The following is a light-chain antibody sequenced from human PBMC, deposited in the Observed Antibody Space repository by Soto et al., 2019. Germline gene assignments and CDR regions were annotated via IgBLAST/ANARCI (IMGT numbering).Light chain of an antibody. Sequence: DIQMTQSPSSLSASVGDRVTITCRASQSISSYLNWCQQKPGKAAKLLIYAAASLQSGGPSRFSGSGSGTDFTLTISSLQPDDFATYYCQQYNPSSRTFGQGTKVDIK. J-gene: IGKJ1*01. CDR2: AAA. V-gene: IGKV1-39*01. CDR1: QSISSY. CDR3: QQYNPSSRT.